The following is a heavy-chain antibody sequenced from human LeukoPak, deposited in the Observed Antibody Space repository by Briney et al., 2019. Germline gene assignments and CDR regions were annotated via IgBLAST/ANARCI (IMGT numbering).Heavy chain of an antibody. V-gene: IGHV4-34*01. D-gene: IGHD2-15*01. CDR3: ARSVEGYCSGGSCYSYYYYMDV. Sequence: SSETLSLTCAVYGGSFSGYYWSWIRQPPGKGLEWIGEINHSGSTNYNPSLKSRVTISVDTSKNQFSLKLSSVTAADTAVYYCARSVEGYCSGGSCYSYYYYMDVWGKGTTVTVSS. J-gene: IGHJ6*03. CDR2: INHSGST. CDR1: GGSFSGYY.